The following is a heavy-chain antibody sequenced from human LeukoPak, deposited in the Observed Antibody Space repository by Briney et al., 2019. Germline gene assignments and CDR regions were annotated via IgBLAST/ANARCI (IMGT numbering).Heavy chain of an antibody. CDR2: ISAYNGNT. D-gene: IGHD3-10*01. CDR1: GYTFTSYG. J-gene: IGHJ4*02. Sequence: VASVKVSCKASGYTFTSYGISWVRQAPGQGLEWMGWISAYNGNTNYAQKLQGRVTMTTDTSTSTAYMELRSLRSDDTAVYYWARDRRGSGSYYKYYFDYWGQGTLVTVSS. CDR3: ARDRRGSGSYYKYYFDY. V-gene: IGHV1-18*01.